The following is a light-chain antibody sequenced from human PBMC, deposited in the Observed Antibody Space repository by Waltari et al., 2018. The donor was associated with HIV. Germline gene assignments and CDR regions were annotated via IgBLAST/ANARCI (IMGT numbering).Light chain of an antibody. V-gene: IGKV3-20*01. CDR2: DAS. CDR1: QSVSSSY. CDR3: QQYAGSPRT. Sequence: EIVLTQSPGTLSLSPGEGATLSCRASQSVSSSYLAWYQQRPGQAPRLLIYDASSRPTGVPDRFRGSGSGTHFTLTISRPEPEDFAVYYCQQYAGSPRTFGQGTRVEIK. J-gene: IGKJ2*01.